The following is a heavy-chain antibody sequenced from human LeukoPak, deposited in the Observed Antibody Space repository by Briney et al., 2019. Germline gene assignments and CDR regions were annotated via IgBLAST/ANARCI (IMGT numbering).Heavy chain of an antibody. CDR3: ARGTSNGCRGIYFDY. CDR2: LHTSGST. J-gene: IGHJ4*02. Sequence: SETLSLTCTVSGGSISSYYWSWIRQPAGKGLEWIGRLHTSGSTNYNPSLKSRVTMSVDTSKNQFSLKLSSVTAADTAVYYCARGTSNGCRGIYFDYWGQGTLVTVSS. CDR1: GGSISSYY. D-gene: IGHD2-15*01. V-gene: IGHV4-4*07.